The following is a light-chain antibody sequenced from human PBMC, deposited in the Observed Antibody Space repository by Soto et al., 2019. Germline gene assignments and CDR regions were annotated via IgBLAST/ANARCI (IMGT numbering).Light chain of an antibody. CDR3: SSYAGSNTFL. CDR1: SSDVGDYNY. V-gene: IGLV2-8*01. Sequence: QSALTQPPSASGSPGQSVTISCTGTSSDVGDYNYVSWYQQHPGKAPKLIIYEVNKRPSGVPDLFSGSKSGNTASLTVSGLQAEDEADYSCSSYAGSNTFLFGGGTKLTVL. J-gene: IGLJ3*02. CDR2: EVN.